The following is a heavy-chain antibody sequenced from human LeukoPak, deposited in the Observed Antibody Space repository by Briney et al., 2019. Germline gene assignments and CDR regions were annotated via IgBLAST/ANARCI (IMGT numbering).Heavy chain of an antibody. CDR3: ASRTTVTTLTGWFDP. J-gene: IGHJ5*02. Sequence: PSETLSLTCTVSGGSISSSSYYWGWIRQPPGKGLEWIGSIYYSGSTYYNPSLKSRVTISVDTSKNQFSLKLSSVTAADTAVYYCASRTTVTTLTGWFDPWGQGTLVTVSS. D-gene: IGHD4-17*01. CDR2: IYYSGST. V-gene: IGHV4-39*01. CDR1: GGSISSSSYY.